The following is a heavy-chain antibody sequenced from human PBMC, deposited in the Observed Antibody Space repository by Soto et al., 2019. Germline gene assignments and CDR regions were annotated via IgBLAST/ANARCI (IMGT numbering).Heavy chain of an antibody. V-gene: IGHV1-8*01. Sequence: QVQLVQSGAEVKKPGASVKVSCKASGYTFTSYDINWVRQATGQGLEWMGWMNPNSGNTGYAQKFQGRVTMTRKTSIGTAYMLLSSLCSEDTAMFYCATDRVGWLDVWGQGTTVTVSS. CDR1: GYTFTSYD. J-gene: IGHJ6*02. CDR3: ATDRVGWLDV. D-gene: IGHD1-26*01. CDR2: MNPNSGNT.